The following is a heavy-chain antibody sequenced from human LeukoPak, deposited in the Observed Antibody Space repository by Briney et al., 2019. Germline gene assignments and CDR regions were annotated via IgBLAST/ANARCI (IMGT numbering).Heavy chain of an antibody. CDR2: INPSGGST. D-gene: IGHD1-26*01. CDR1: GYTFTSYY. V-gene: IGHV1-46*01. Sequence: GASVTVSCKASGYTFTSYYMHWVRQAPGQGLEWMGIINPSGGSTSYAQKFQGRVTMTRDMSTSTVYMALSSLRSEDTAVYYCARDLVVGATGGYFDYWGQGTLVTVSS. J-gene: IGHJ4*02. CDR3: ARDLVVGATGGYFDY.